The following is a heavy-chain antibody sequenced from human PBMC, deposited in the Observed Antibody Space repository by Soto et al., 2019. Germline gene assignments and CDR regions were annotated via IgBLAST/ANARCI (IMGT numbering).Heavy chain of an antibody. CDR3: ARGGSSALDC. Sequence: PGGSLRLSCAASGFTFSNYWMNWVRQAPGKGLEWVANIQEDGSEKYYVDSVRGRFAISRDNARNSLSLQMNSLRAEDTAVYYCARGGSSALDCWGQGILVTVSS. V-gene: IGHV3-7*01. J-gene: IGHJ4*02. CDR2: IQEDGSEK. D-gene: IGHD6-13*01. CDR1: GFTFSNYW.